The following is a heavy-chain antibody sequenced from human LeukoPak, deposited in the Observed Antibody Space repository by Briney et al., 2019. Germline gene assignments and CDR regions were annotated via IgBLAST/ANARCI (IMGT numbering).Heavy chain of an antibody. CDR2: IIPILGIA. CDR1: GGTFSSYA. J-gene: IGHJ4*02. Sequence: SVKVSCNASGGTFSSYAISWVRQAPGQGLEWMGRIIPILGIANYAQKFQGRVTITADKSTSTAYMGLSSLRSEDTAVYYCARTSSGFSTSALDYWGQGTLVTVSS. CDR3: ARTSSGFSTSALDY. D-gene: IGHD6-19*01. V-gene: IGHV1-69*04.